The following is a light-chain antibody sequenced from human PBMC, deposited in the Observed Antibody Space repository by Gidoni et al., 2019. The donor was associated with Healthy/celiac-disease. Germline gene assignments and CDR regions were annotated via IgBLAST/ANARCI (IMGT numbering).Light chain of an antibody. V-gene: IGKV3-11*01. Sequence: ESVLIHSPATLSLSPGEKATLSCRASQSVSSYLAWYQQKPGQAPRLLSDDASTRAPGIPARFSGSGSGTDFTLTISSLEPKDFAVYYCQQRSNWLRTFXQXTKVEIK. CDR1: QSVSSY. CDR3: QQRSNWLRT. J-gene: IGKJ1*01. CDR2: DAS.